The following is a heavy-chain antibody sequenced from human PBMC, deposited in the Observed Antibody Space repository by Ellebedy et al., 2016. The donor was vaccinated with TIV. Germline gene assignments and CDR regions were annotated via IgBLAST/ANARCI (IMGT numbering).Heavy chain of an antibody. CDR2: ISSSSSTI. V-gene: IGHV3-48*02. Sequence: GGSLRLXXAASGFTFSSYSMNWVRQAPGKGLEWAPYISSSSSTIYYADSVKGRFTISRDNAKNSLYLQMNSLRDEDTAVYYCARDRGAAADPFFDYWGQGTLVTVSS. CDR3: ARDRGAAADPFFDY. D-gene: IGHD6-13*01. J-gene: IGHJ4*02. CDR1: GFTFSSYS.